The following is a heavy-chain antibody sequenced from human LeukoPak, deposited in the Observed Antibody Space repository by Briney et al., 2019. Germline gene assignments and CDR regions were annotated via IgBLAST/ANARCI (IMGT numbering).Heavy chain of an antibody. Sequence: PGGSLRLSCAASGFTFSSYSMNWVRQAPGKGLEWVSSISSRSSYIYYADSVKGQFTISRDNAKNSLYLQMNSLRPEDTALYYCANLHGDYRDYWGQGTLVTVSS. V-gene: IGHV3-21*04. J-gene: IGHJ4*02. CDR3: ANLHGDYRDY. CDR1: GFTFSSYS. CDR2: ISSRSSYI. D-gene: IGHD4-17*01.